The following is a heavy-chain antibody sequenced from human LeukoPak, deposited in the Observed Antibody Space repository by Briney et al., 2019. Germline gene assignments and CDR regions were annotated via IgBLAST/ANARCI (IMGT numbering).Heavy chain of an antibody. CDR1: GFTFSSYW. CDR2: IKEDGSEK. Sequence: GGSLRLSCVASGFTFSSYWMNWVRQTPGKGLEWVANIKEDGSEKCYMDSVKGRFTISRDNAKTSLYLQMNSLRAEDTAVYYCMGNYVGYWGQGTLVTVSS. D-gene: IGHD3-16*01. CDR3: MGNYVGY. V-gene: IGHV3-7*01. J-gene: IGHJ4*02.